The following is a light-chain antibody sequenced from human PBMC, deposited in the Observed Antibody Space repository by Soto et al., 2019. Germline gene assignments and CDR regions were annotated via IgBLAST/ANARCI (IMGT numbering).Light chain of an antibody. Sequence: QSALTQPASVSGSPGQSITISCTGTSSDVGSYNLVSWYQQHPGKAPKLMIYEGSKRPSGVSNRFSGSKSGNTASLTSSGLQAEDEADYYCCSYAGSSTSYVFGTGTKLTVL. CDR2: EGS. J-gene: IGLJ1*01. V-gene: IGLV2-23*01. CDR1: SSDVGSYNL. CDR3: CSYAGSSTSYV.